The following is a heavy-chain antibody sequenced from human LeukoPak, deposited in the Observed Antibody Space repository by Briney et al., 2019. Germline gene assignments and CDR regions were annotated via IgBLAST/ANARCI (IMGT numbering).Heavy chain of an antibody. CDR3: ARDYHDSSGYYVNTYYFDY. J-gene: IGHJ4*02. D-gene: IGHD3-22*01. Sequence: GASVKVSCKASGGTFSSYAISWVRQAPGQGLEWMGIINPSGGSTSYAQKFQGRVTMTRDTSTSTVYMELSSLRSEDTAVYYCARDYHDSSGYYVNTYYFDYWGQGTLVTVSS. CDR1: GGTFSSYA. V-gene: IGHV1-46*01. CDR2: INPSGGST.